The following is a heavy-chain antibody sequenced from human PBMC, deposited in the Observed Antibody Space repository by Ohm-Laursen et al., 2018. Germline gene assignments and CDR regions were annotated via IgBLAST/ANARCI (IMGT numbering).Heavy chain of an antibody. V-gene: IGHV3-11*01. J-gene: IGHJ4*02. Sequence: GSLRLSCSASGFIFSDYSMTWVRQAPGKGLEWVSSISGSRLTMYYSNSVTGRFTISRDNARNLLSLQINGLRADDTAVYYCARDGGPDFAGYSDSWGQGTRVTVSS. CDR1: GFIFSDYS. CDR3: ARDGGPDFAGYSDS. D-gene: IGHD3-16*01. CDR2: ISGSRLTM.